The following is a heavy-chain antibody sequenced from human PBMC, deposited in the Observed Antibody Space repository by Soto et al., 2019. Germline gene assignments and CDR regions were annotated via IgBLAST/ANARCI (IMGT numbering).Heavy chain of an antibody. CDR3: AIITRGFSMDV. CDR2: IKHDGSEK. CDR1: GSTFSAYW. D-gene: IGHD1-20*01. Sequence: PGGSLRLSCAASGSTFSAYWMSWVRQTPGRGLEWVANIKHDGSEKYYVDSVKGRFTISRDNAKNSLFLEMNSLRAEDTAVFYCAIITRGFSMDVWGQGTTVTVYS. V-gene: IGHV3-7*01. J-gene: IGHJ6*02.